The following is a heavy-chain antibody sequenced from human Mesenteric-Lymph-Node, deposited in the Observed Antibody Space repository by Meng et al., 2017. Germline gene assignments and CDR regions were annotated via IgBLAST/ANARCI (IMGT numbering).Heavy chain of an antibody. J-gene: IGHJ4*02. D-gene: IGHD2-21*02. CDR3: SRGAASVTGFDY. V-gene: IGHV1-18*01. Sequence: ASVQISCKASGYTFSSYDISWVRQAPGQGLEWMGWISLYNGNTNYAQKLQGRVTMTTDTSTSTAYMELRSLRSDDTAVYYCSRGAASVTGFDYWGQGTLVTVSS. CDR2: ISLYNGNT. CDR1: GYTFSSYD.